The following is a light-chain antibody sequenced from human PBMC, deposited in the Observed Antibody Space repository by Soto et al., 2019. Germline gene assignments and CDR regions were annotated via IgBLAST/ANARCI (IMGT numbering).Light chain of an antibody. Sequence: AIQLTQSPSSLSASVGDRITITCRASQGISSALAWYQQKPGKAPKLLIYDASSLESGVPSRFSGSGSGTDFTLTISSLQPEDFATYHCQQFNNYLSLTFGGGTKVEIK. CDR1: QGISSA. J-gene: IGKJ4*01. CDR2: DAS. V-gene: IGKV1D-13*01. CDR3: QQFNNYLSLT.